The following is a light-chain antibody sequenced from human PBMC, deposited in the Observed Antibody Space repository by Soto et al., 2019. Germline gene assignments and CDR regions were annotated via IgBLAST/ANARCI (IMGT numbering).Light chain of an antibody. J-gene: IGKJ2*01. Sequence: DIQMTQSPSSLSASVGDRVTITCRASQSISSYLNWYQQKPGKAPKLLIYCASNLQSGVPSRFSGGGSGTEFTLAISSLQPEDFATHYCQQSYSPVSNIFGQGTKLEI. V-gene: IGKV1-39*01. CDR3: QQSYSPVSNI. CDR2: CAS. CDR1: QSISSY.